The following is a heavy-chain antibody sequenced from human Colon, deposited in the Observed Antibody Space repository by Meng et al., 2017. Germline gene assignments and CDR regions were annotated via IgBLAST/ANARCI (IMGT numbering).Heavy chain of an antibody. CDR1: GFLFNNYW. V-gene: IGHV3-7*01. J-gene: IGHJ5*01. Sequence: GESLKISCATSGFLFNNYWMSWVRQAPGKGLEWVASIRQDGSRKYFVDSVKGRFTISRDNAAKSLYLQMNSLRAEDTAVYYCVRDSDENDSSGYSDWFDSWGHGTLVTVSS. CDR2: IRQDGSRK. CDR3: VRDSDENDSSGYSDWFDS. D-gene: IGHD3-22*01.